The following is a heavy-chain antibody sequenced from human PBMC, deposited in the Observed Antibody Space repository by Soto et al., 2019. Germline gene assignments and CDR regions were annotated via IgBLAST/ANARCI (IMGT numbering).Heavy chain of an antibody. Sequence: QVQLMESGGGLVKPGGSLRLSCAASGFTFSDYYMSWIRQAPGKGLEWVSYISSSSSYRNYADSVKGRFTISRDNAKNSLYLQMNSLRAEDTAVYYCARSGVVIPAAAPNAIDCWGQGTLVTVSS. D-gene: IGHD2-2*01. V-gene: IGHV3-11*03. CDR3: ARSGVVIPAAAPNAIDC. CDR2: ISSSSSYR. J-gene: IGHJ4*02. CDR1: GFTFSDYY.